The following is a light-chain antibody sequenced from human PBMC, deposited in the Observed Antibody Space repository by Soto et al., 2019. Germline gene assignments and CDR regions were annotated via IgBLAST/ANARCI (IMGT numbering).Light chain of an antibody. CDR3: QQYGSSPPAT. Sequence: EIVLTQSPGTLSLSPGERATLSCRASQSASSRYLAWYQQKPGQAPRLLIYGASNRATGIPDRFSGSGSGTDFTLTISRLEPEDFAVYYCQQYGSSPPATFGQGTKVEIK. CDR2: GAS. V-gene: IGKV3-20*01. CDR1: QSASSRY. J-gene: IGKJ1*01.